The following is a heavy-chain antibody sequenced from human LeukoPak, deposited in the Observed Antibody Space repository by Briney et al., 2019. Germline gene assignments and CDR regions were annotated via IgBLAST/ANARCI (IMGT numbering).Heavy chain of an antibody. J-gene: IGHJ4*02. Sequence: GGSLRLSCAASGFTFSSYSMNWVRQAPGKGLEWVSYISSSSSSTIYYADSVKGRFTISRDNAKNSLYLQMNSLRAEDTAVYYCARDTRSYSSGWYGAFEYWGQGTLITVSS. V-gene: IGHV3-48*01. CDR1: GFTFSSYS. D-gene: IGHD6-19*01. CDR2: ISSSSSSTI. CDR3: ARDTRSYSSGWYGAFEY.